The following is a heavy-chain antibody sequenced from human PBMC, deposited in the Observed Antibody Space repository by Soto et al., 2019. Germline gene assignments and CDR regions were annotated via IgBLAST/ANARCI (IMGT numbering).Heavy chain of an antibody. CDR3: ARARYSGDESVY. CDR1: GYTFSSCD. Sequence: QVQLVQSGAEVKKPGASVKVSCKASGYTFSSCDINWVRQATGQGLEWMGWMNPNSGNTGYAQKFQGRVTMTRNTSISTAYMELSSLRSEDTAVYYCARARYSGDESVYWGQGTLVTVSS. CDR2: MNPNSGNT. D-gene: IGHD5-12*01. J-gene: IGHJ4*02. V-gene: IGHV1-8*01.